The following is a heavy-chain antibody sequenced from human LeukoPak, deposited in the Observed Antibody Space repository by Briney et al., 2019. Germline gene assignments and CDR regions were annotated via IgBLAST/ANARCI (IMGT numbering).Heavy chain of an antibody. V-gene: IGHV4-38-2*02. D-gene: IGHD6-19*01. CDR3: ARDTDSSGWYPAGWFDP. Sequence: PSETLSLTCTVSGFSISSGYYWGWIRQPPGKGLEWIGSIYYSGSTYYNPSLKSRVTISVDTSKNQFSLKLSSVTAADTAVYYCARDTDSSGWYPAGWFDPWGQGTLVTVSS. J-gene: IGHJ5*02. CDR1: GFSISSGYY. CDR2: IYYSGST.